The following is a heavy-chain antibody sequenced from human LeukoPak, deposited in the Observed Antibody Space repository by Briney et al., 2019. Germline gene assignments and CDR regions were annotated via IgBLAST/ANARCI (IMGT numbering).Heavy chain of an antibody. CDR2: IIPIFGTA. V-gene: IGHV1-69*05. CDR1: GGTFSSYA. J-gene: IGHJ4*02. D-gene: IGHD5-24*01. Sequence: ASVKVSCKASGGTFSSYAISWVRQAPGQGLEWMGGIIPIFGTANYAQKFQGRVTITTDESTSTAYMELSSLRSEDTAVYYCARSPPRTQRKMGYFDYWGQGPLVTVSS. CDR3: ARSPPRTQRKMGYFDY.